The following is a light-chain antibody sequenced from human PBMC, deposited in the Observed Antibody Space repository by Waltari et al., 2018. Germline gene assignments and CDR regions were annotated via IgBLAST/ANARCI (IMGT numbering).Light chain of an antibody. V-gene: IGKV4-1*01. J-gene: IGKJ1*01. CDR2: WAS. Sequence: DIVMTQSPDSLPVSLGERATITCKSSQSILYNSNDKNYLAWYQQRPGQPTRLLIYWASTLESGVPDRFSGSGSGTDFTLTISSLQAEDVAVYYCQKYYRRRTFGHGTKVEIK. CDR3: QKYYRRRT. CDR1: QSILYNSNDKNY.